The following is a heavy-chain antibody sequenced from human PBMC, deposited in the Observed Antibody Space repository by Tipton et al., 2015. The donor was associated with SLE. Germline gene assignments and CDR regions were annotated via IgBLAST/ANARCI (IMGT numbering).Heavy chain of an antibody. V-gene: IGHV4-38-2*02. D-gene: IGHD1-14*01. CDR1: GGSISGYY. CDR2: MFHSGST. Sequence: TLSLTCTVSGGSISGYYWSWIRQPPGKGLEWIGSMFHSGSTYYNPSLKSRVAISIDTSRNQISLRLTSVTAADTAVYFCAREDYNAFDFWGQGNLVIVS. CDR3: AREDYNAFDF. J-gene: IGHJ4*02.